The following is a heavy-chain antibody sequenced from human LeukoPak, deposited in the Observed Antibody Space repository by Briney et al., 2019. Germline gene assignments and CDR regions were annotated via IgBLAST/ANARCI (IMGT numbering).Heavy chain of an antibody. Sequence: SETLSLTCAVYGGSFSGSHWSSIRQPPGKGLEWIGEINHSGSTNYNPSLKSRVTISVDTSKNQFSLKLSSVTAADTAVYYCARAGLDYYYYGMDVWGQGTTVTVSS. V-gene: IGHV4-34*01. CDR2: INHSGST. CDR1: GGSFSGSH. J-gene: IGHJ6*02. CDR3: ARAGLDYYYYGMDV.